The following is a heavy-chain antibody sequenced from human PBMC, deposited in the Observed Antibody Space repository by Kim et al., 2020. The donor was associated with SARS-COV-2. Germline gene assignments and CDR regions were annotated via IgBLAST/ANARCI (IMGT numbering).Heavy chain of an antibody. CDR3: ARDSYYYDSSGETGIDY. D-gene: IGHD3-22*01. CDR1: GYTFTSYG. J-gene: IGHJ4*02. V-gene: IGHV1-18*01. CDR2: ISAYNGNT. Sequence: ASVKVSCKASGYTFTSYGISWVRQAPGQGLEWMGWISAYNGNTNYAQKLQGRVTMTTDTSTSTAYMELRSLRSDDTAVYYCARDSYYYDSSGETGIDYWGQGTLVTVSS.